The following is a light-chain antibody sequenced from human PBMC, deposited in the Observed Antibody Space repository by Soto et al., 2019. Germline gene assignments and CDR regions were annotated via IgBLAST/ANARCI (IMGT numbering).Light chain of an antibody. V-gene: IGKV1-33*01. CDR3: QQYDNLPLA. CDR2: DAS. J-gene: IGKJ4*01. Sequence: DIQMTHSPSSLSASVGDRVTITCQASQDISNYLNWYQQKPGKAPKLLIYDASNLETGVPSRFSRSGSGRDFTFTISSLQPEDIATYYCQQYDNLPLAFGGGTKVEIX. CDR1: QDISNY.